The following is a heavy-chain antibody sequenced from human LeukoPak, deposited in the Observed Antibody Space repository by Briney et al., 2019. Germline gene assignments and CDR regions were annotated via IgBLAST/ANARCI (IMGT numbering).Heavy chain of an antibody. J-gene: IGHJ6*02. Sequence: GGSPRLSCAASGFTFSDYGMHWVRQAPGKGLEWVAVIVYDGRNKYYADSVKGRFTISRDNSKNTLDLQMDSLRAEDTAVYYCAKDGLPDYGMDVWGQGTTVTVSS. D-gene: IGHD3-16*01. CDR3: AKDGLPDYGMDV. V-gene: IGHV3-30*18. CDR1: GFTFSDYG. CDR2: IVYDGRNK.